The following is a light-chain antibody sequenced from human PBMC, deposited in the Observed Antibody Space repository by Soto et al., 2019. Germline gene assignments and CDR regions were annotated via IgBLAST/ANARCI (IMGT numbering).Light chain of an antibody. CDR1: QSISSY. Sequence: DIPMTQSPSSLSASVGDRVTITCRARQSISSYLNWYQQKPGKAPKLLIYAASSLQSGVPSRFSGSGSGTDFTLTISSLQPEDFATYYCQQSYSTLWTFGQGTKVEIK. V-gene: IGKV1-39*01. CDR3: QQSYSTLWT. J-gene: IGKJ1*01. CDR2: AAS.